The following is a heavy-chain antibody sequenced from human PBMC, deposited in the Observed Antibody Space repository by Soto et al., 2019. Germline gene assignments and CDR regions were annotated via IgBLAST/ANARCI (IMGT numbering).Heavy chain of an antibody. CDR3: ARDAAVPGETDRFDY. D-gene: IGHD6-19*01. CDR2: IYHNGNT. J-gene: IGHJ4*02. V-gene: IGHV4-4*02. Sequence: PSETLSLTCAVSGDSITTNNWWSWVRQPPGKGLEWIGEIYHNGNTNYNPSLKSRVTMSVDTSKNQFSLKPTSVTAADTAIYYCARDAAVPGETDRFDYWGQGTLVTVSS. CDR1: GDSITTNNW.